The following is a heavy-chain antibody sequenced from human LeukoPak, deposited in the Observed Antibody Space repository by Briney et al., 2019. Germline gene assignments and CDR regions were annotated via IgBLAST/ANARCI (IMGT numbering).Heavy chain of an antibody. D-gene: IGHD6-25*01. V-gene: IGHV3-23*01. CDR2: ISGSGGST. Sequence: PGGSLRLSCAASGFTFSSYAMSWVRQAPGKGLEWVSAISGSGGSTYYADSVKGRFTISRDNSKNTLYLQMNSLRAEDAAVYYCAKSHLYRRLGSDYWGQGTLVTVSS. CDR1: GFTFSSYA. CDR3: AKSHLYRRLGSDY. J-gene: IGHJ4*02.